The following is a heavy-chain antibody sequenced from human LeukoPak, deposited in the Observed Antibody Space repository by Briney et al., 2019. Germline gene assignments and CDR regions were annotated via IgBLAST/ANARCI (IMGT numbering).Heavy chain of an antibody. CDR1: GYTFTGYY. CDR3: ASSRGYCSSTSCPREAFDI. CDR2: INPNSGGT. D-gene: IGHD2-2*03. V-gene: IGHV1-2*02. Sequence: GASVKVSCKASGYTFTGYYMHWVRQAPGQGLEWMGWINPNSGGTNYAQKFQGRVTMTRDTSISTAYMELSRLRSDDTAVYYCASSRGYCSSTSCPREAFDIWGQGTMVTVSS. J-gene: IGHJ3*02.